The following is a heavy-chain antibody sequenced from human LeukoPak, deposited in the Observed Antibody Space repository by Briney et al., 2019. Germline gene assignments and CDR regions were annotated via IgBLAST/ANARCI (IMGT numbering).Heavy chain of an antibody. D-gene: IGHD6-13*01. CDR3: ARSAFLVTAPGLYYFDY. Sequence: SETLSLTCIVSGGSISGYHWGWIRQPAGKGLEWIGHIYNSGSTNYNPSLKGRVTMSVATSKNQFSLHLSSVTAADTAVYYCARSAFLVTAPGLYYFDYWGQGTLVAVSS. V-gene: IGHV4-4*07. J-gene: IGHJ4*02. CDR1: GGSISGYH. CDR2: IYNSGST.